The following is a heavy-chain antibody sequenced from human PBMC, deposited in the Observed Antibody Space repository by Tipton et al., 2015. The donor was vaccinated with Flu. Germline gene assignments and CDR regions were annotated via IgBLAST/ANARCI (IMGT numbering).Heavy chain of an antibody. Sequence: SLRLSCADSGFTFSRNWMSWVRQAPGKGLEWVANIKPDGSEKYYVDSVKGRFTISRDNSKNTLYLQMGRLRLEDMAVYYCATGNRPTFSRWFDYWGRGTLVTVSS. CDR3: ATGNRPTFSRWFDY. CDR1: GFTFSRNW. V-gene: IGHV3-7*01. J-gene: IGHJ4*02. D-gene: IGHD4-23*01. CDR2: IKPDGSEK.